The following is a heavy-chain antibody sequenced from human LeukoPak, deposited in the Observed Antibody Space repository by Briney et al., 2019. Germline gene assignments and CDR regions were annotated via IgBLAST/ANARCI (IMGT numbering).Heavy chain of an antibody. CDR3: ARRGWWSYSSSSVHWFDP. CDR1: GRAFSRYY. CDR2: INHSGST. V-gene: IGHV4-34*01. D-gene: IGHD6-6*01. Sequence: ADALTHPCELYGRAFSRYYWWRFRQAPGKKQEWIGEINHSGSTNYNPSLKSRVTISVDTSKNQFSLKLSSVTAADTAVFYCARRGWWSYSSSSVHWFDPWGQGTLVTVSS. J-gene: IGHJ5*02.